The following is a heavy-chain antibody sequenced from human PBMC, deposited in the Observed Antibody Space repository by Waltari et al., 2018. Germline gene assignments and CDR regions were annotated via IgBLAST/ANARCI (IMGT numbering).Heavy chain of an antibody. CDR2: VDPRNGNT. CDR3: VRGYAHDRDGAFDI. Sequence: RLLQSGAEVKKSGASVKVSCQASGYTFTSLHVNWVRQAAGQGLEWMGWVDPRNGNTGYADKFQGRATMTSDTSMSTAYMELRGLRSDDTAVYYCVRGYAHDRDGAFDIWGQGTVVTVSS. V-gene: IGHV1-8*01. J-gene: IGHJ3*02. CDR1: GYTFTSLH.